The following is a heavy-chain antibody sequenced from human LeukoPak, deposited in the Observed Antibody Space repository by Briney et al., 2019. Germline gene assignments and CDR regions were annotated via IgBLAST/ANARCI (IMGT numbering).Heavy chain of an antibody. CDR1: GFTFSSYA. CDR2: ISGSGGST. Sequence: GGSLILSCAASGFTFSSYAMSWVRQAPGKGLEWVSAISGSGGSTYYADSVRGRFTVSRDNLKNTRSLKMNSLRSEATAVYYGVNENTHSYADYWGLGTLVTVSS. CDR3: VNENTHSYADY. V-gene: IGHV3-23*01. D-gene: IGHD5-18*01. J-gene: IGHJ4*02.